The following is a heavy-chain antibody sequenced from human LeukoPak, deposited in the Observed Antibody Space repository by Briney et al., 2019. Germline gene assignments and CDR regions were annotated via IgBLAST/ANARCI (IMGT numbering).Heavy chain of an antibody. J-gene: IGHJ4*02. CDR1: GYTFTSYY. V-gene: IGHV1-46*01. CDR2: INPSGGST. D-gene: IGHD6-6*01. Sequence: ASVKVSCKASGYTFTSYYIHWVRQAPGQGLEWMGIINPSGGSTSYAQKFQGRVTMTRGTSTSTVYMELSSLRSEDTAVYYCARSEQLADFDYWGQGTLVTVSS. CDR3: ARSEQLADFDY.